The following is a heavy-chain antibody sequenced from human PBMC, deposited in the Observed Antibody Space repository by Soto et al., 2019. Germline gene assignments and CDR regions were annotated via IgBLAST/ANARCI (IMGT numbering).Heavy chain of an antibody. D-gene: IGHD7-27*01. CDR3: AAKLGTTHYFDF. V-gene: IGHV4-31*03. CDR1: GDPVSSGSYY. CDR2: IYHTGST. Sequence: SETLSLTCSVSGDPVSSGSYYWTWVRQHPVKGLEWIGYIYHTGSTYYNPSLQSRLIMSIDTSKNQFSLHLYSVTAVDTAVYFCAAKLGTTHYFDFWGQGSLVTVSS. J-gene: IGHJ4*02.